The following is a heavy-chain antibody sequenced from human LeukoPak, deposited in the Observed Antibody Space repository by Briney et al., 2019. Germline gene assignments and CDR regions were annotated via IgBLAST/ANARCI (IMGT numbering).Heavy chain of an antibody. Sequence: GGSLRLSCAASGFTFSSYWMSWVRQAPGEGLEWVANIKQDGSEKYYVDSVKGRFTISRDNAKNSLYLQMNSLRAEDTAVYYCAREYGDYDDAFDIWGQGTMVTVSS. CDR3: AREYGDYDDAFDI. CDR1: GFTFSSYW. D-gene: IGHD4-17*01. V-gene: IGHV3-7*01. CDR2: IKQDGSEK. J-gene: IGHJ3*02.